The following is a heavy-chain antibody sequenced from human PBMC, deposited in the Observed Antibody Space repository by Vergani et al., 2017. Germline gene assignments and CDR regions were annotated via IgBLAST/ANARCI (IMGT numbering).Heavy chain of an antibody. J-gene: IGHJ6*02. CDR1: GGSISSSSYY. V-gene: IGHV4-39*01. D-gene: IGHD2-21*02. CDR2: IYYSGST. CDR3: ARHLAYCGGDCYTYYCGMAV. Sequence: QLQLQESGPGLVKPSETLSLTCTVSGGSISSSSYYWGWIRQPPGKGLEWIGSIYYSGSTYYNPSLKSRVTISVDTSKNQFSLKLSSVTAADTAVYYCARHLAYCGGDCYTYYCGMAVWGQGTTVTVSS.